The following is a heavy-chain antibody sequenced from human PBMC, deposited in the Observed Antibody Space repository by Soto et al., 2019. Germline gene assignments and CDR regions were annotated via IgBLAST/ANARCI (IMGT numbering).Heavy chain of an antibody. CDR3: ARDRPPPSYPTMYYYYGMDV. CDR2: INPSGGST. CDR1: GYTFTSYY. J-gene: IGHJ6*02. Sequence: GASVKVSCKASGYTFTSYYMHWVRQAPGQGLEWMGIINPSGGSTSYAQKFQGRVTMTRDTSTSTVYMELSSLRSEDTAVYYCARDRPPPSYPTMYYYYGMDVWGQGTTVTVSS. V-gene: IGHV1-46*01. D-gene: IGHD1-26*01.